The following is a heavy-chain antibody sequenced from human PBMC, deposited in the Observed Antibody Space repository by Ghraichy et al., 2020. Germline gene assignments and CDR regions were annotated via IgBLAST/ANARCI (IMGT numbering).Heavy chain of an antibody. CDR2: IWYDGSNK. V-gene: IGHV3-33*01. D-gene: IGHD3-9*01. Sequence: GGSLRLSCAASGFTFSSYGMHWVRQAPGKGLEWVAVIWYDGSNKYYADSVKGRFTISRDNSKNTLYLQMNSLRAEDTAVYYCARDGGFDWLLSYVYGLDSWGQGILVTVSS. CDR1: GFTFSSYG. J-gene: IGHJ4*02. CDR3: ARDGGFDWLLSYVYGLDS.